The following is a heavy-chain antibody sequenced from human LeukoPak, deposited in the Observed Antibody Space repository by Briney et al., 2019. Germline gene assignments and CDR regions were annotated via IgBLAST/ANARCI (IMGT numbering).Heavy chain of an antibody. Sequence: SVEVSCKASGGTFSSYAISWVRQAPGQGLEWMGGIIPIFGTANYAQKFQGRVTITADESTSTAYMELSSLRSEDTAVYYCAKRLLRDYGGHGAFDIWGQGTMVTVSS. CDR1: GGTFSSYA. D-gene: IGHD4/OR15-4a*01. CDR2: IIPIFGTA. V-gene: IGHV1-69*13. CDR3: AKRLLRDYGGHGAFDI. J-gene: IGHJ3*02.